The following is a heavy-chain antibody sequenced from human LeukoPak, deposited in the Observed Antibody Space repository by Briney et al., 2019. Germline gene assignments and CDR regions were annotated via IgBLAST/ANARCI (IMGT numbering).Heavy chain of an antibody. D-gene: IGHD2-15*01. CDR1: GGSISSGRYY. J-gene: IGHJ4*02. CDR2: IYNSGST. Sequence: PSETLSLTCTVSGGSISSGRYYWGWIRQPPGKGLEGIGRIYNSGSTYYNPSLKSRVTISVDMSKNQFSLRLTSVTAADTAVYYCARNSSTVVVVAATPRKQGFDYWGQGTLVTVSS. CDR3: ARNSSTVVVVAATPRKQGFDY. V-gene: IGHV4-39*01.